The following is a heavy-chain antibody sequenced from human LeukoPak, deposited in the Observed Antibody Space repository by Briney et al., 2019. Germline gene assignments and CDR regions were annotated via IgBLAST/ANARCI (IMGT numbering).Heavy chain of an antibody. Sequence: GGSLRLSCAASGFTFSSYSMNWVRQAPGKGLEWVSYISSSSSTIYYADSVKGRFTISRDNAKNSLYLQMNSLRAEDTAVYYCASDSVVRRVLTPFDHWRQGTLVPVPP. J-gene: IGHJ4*02. CDR2: ISSSSSTI. CDR3: ASDSVVRRVLTPFDH. D-gene: IGHD3-10*01. CDR1: GFTFSSYS. V-gene: IGHV3-48*01.